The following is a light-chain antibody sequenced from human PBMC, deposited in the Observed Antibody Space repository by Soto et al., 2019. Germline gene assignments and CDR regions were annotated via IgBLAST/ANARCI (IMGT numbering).Light chain of an antibody. V-gene: IGKV3-20*01. CDR3: QHYSTSRGA. Sequence: EIVLTQSPGTLSLSPVERATLSCRASQSVTNYQLAWFRQKPGQAPRLLIWGASNRATGIPDRFSGSGSGTDFTLTISRLEPEDFAVYYCQHYSTSRGAFGQGTKVDIK. CDR1: QSVTNYQ. CDR2: GAS. J-gene: IGKJ1*01.